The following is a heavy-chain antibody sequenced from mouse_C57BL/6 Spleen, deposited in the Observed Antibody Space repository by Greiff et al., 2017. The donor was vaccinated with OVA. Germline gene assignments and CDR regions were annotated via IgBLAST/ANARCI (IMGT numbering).Heavy chain of an antibody. J-gene: IGHJ3*01. CDR2: IDPSDSYT. CDR3: AVYDGSPFAY. D-gene: IGHD2-3*01. Sequence: QVQLKESGAELVMPGASVKLSCKASGYTFTSYWMHWVKQRPGQGLEWIGEIDPSDSYTNYNQKFKGKSTLTVDKSSSTAYMQLSSLTSEDSAVYYCAVYDGSPFAYWGQGTLVTVSA. CDR1: GYTFTSYW. V-gene: IGHV1-69*01.